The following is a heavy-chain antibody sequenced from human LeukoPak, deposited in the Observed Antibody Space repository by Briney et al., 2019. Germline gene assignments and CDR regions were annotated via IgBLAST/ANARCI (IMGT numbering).Heavy chain of an antibody. J-gene: IGHJ4*02. V-gene: IGHV3-30-3*01. Sequence: PGRSLRLSCEASGFTFSSYAMHWVRQAPGKGLEWVAVISYDGINKHNADSVKGRIIISRDNSKNTLYLQLNNLRAEDTAMYYYAREQQQLADYWGQGTLVTVSS. CDR3: AREQQQLADY. D-gene: IGHD6-13*01. CDR1: GFTFSSYA. CDR2: ISYDGINK.